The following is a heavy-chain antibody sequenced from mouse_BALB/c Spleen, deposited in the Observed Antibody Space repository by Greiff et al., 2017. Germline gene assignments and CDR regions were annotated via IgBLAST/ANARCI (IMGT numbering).Heavy chain of an antibody. CDR1: GYTFTSYW. CDR2: INPSTGYT. Sequence: QVQLQQSGAELAKPGASVKMSCKASGYTFTSYWMHWVKQRPGQGLEWIGYINPSTGYTEYNQKFKDKATLTADKSSSTAYMQLSSLTSEDSAVYYCAREDYRYDRTFAYWGQGTLVTVSA. V-gene: IGHV1-7*01. J-gene: IGHJ3*01. CDR3: AREDYRYDRTFAY. D-gene: IGHD2-14*01.